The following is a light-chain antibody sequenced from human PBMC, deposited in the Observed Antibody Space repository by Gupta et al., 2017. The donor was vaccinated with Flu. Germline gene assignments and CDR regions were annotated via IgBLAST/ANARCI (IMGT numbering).Light chain of an antibody. CDR2: EGS. J-gene: IGKJ1*01. CDR1: QSVSSK. Sequence: TPPSPSTLSASPGDRATLTCRASQSVSSKLAWYQQKPGKAPRLLIYEGSTRATGIPARFSGSGSGTEFTLTISSLQSEDFAVYYCQQDNSYPSTFGQGTKVEIK. CDR3: QQDNSYPST. V-gene: IGKV3-15*01.